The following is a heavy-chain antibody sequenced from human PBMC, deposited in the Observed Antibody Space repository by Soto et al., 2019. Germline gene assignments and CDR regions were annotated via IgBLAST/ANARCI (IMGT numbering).Heavy chain of an antibody. CDR2: ISYDGSNK. Sequence: QVQLVESGGGVVQPGRSLRLSCAASGFTFSSYGMHWGRQAPGKGREWVAVISYDGSNKDYADPVKGRFTTSRDNSKTTPCLQMNSLGAEDTAVYYCAKAQEWEQDGPFHSWGQGPLVTVAS. CDR3: AKAQEWEQDGPFHS. J-gene: IGHJ4*02. D-gene: IGHD1-26*01. CDR1: GFTFSSYG. V-gene: IGHV3-30*18.